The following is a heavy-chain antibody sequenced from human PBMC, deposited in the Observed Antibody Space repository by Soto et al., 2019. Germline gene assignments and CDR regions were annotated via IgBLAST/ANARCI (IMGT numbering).Heavy chain of an antibody. CDR1: GFTFSSYA. J-gene: IGHJ2*01. V-gene: IGHV3-23*01. CDR3: ARAHSLPHYWYFDL. D-gene: IGHD5-18*01. Sequence: PGGSLRLSCAASGFTFSSYAMSWVRQAPGKGLEWVSAISGSGGSTYYTDSVKGRFTISRDNAKNSLYLQMNSLRAEDTAVYYCARAHSLPHYWYFDLWGRGTLVTVSS. CDR2: ISGSGGST.